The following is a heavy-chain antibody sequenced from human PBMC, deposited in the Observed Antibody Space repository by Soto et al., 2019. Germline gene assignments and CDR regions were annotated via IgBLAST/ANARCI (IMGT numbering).Heavy chain of an antibody. CDR3: ARDYSSAPMDV. Sequence: PRLSCAASGFTFSSYAMHWVRQAPGKGLEWVAVISYDGSNKYYADSVKGRFTISRDNSKNTLYLQMNSLRAEDTAVYYCARDYSSAPMDVWGQGTTVTVSS. CDR1: GFTFSSYA. V-gene: IGHV3-30-3*01. CDR2: ISYDGSNK. D-gene: IGHD3-22*01. J-gene: IGHJ6*02.